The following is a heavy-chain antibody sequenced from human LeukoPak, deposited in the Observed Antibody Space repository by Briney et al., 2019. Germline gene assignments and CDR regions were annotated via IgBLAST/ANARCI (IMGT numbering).Heavy chain of an antibody. CDR1: GFTFSSYA. V-gene: IGHV3-30-3*01. Sequence: GGSLRLSCAASGFTFSSYAMHWVRQAPGKGLEWVAVISYDGSNKYYADSVKGRFTISRDNSKNTLYLQMNSLRAEDTAVYYCARDGNTLDAFDIWGQGTMVTVSS. D-gene: IGHD1-26*01. CDR3: ARDGNTLDAFDI. CDR2: ISYDGSNK. J-gene: IGHJ3*02.